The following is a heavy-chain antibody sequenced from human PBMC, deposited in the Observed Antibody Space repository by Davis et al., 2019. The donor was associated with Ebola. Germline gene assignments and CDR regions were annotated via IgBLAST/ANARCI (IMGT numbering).Heavy chain of an antibody. J-gene: IGHJ3*02. CDR1: GFTFSSYA. D-gene: IGHD2-2*01. CDR2: ISYDGSNK. CDR3: ARDPRYCSSTSCYYDAFDI. V-gene: IGHV3-30-3*01. Sequence: GESLKISCAASGFTFSSYAMHWVRQAPGKGLEWVAVISYDGSNKYYADSVKGRFTISRDNSKNTLYLQMNSLRAEDTAVYYCARDPRYCSSTSCYYDAFDIWGQGTMVTVSS.